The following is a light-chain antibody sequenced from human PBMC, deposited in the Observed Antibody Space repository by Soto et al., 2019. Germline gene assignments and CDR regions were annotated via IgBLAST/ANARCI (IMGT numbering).Light chain of an antibody. V-gene: IGKV3-20*01. CDR3: QQYYSSPTWT. Sequence: EIVLTQSPGTLSLSPGERATLSCRASQSVSSSYLAWYQQKPGQAPRLLIYGASSRATGIPDRFSGSGSGTDFTLTISSLQAEDVAIYYCQQYYSSPTWTFGQGTKVEIK. CDR1: QSVSSSY. J-gene: IGKJ1*01. CDR2: GAS.